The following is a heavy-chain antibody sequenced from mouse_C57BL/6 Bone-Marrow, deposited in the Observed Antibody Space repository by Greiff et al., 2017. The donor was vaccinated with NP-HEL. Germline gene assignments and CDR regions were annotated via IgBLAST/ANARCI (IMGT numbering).Heavy chain of an antibody. CDR3: AREYDYDGGNYAMDY. D-gene: IGHD2-4*01. Sequence: EVKLMESGGGLVQPGGSLKLSCAASGFTFSDYGMAWVRQAPRKGLEWVAFISNLAYSIYYADTVTGRFTISRENAKNTLYLEMSSLRSEDTAMYYCAREYDYDGGNYAMDYWGQGTSVTVSS. V-gene: IGHV5-15*01. CDR1: GFTFSDYG. CDR2: ISNLAYSI. J-gene: IGHJ4*01.